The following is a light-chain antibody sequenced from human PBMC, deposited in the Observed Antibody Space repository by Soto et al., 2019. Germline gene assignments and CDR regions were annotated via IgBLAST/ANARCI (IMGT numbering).Light chain of an antibody. CDR2: GAS. CDR1: QTTSPKY. CDR3: QHFGSSPPVI. J-gene: IGKJ5*01. V-gene: IGKV3-20*01. Sequence: EIELTQSPGTLSLSPGEGATVSCRFSQTTSPKYVAWYQQRRGLAPRLLVYGASKRAAGIPDRFRGSGSGSEFSLTISGLEPEDFAVYFCQHFGSSPPVIFGQGTRLEIK.